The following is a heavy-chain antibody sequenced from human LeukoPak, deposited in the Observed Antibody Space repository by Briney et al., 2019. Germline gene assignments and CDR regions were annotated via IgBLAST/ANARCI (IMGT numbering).Heavy chain of an antibody. D-gene: IGHD5-12*01. CDR1: GGPISSYY. CDR2: IYTSGST. V-gene: IGHV4-4*07. CDR3: ARVQYSGYDSVWFDP. Sequence: SETLSLTCTVSGGPISSYYWSWIRQPAGKGLEWIGRIYTSGSTNYNPSLKSRVTMSVDTSKNQFSLKLSSVTAADTAVYYCARVQYSGYDSVWFDPWGQGTLVTVSS. J-gene: IGHJ5*02.